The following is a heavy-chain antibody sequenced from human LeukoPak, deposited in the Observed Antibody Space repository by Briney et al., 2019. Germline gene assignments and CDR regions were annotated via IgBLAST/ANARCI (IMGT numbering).Heavy chain of an antibody. V-gene: IGHV1-69*06. CDR2: IIPIFGTA. CDR3: ARAKDDFWSGGPDDY. Sequence: SVKVSCKASGGTFSSYAISWVRQAPGHGLEWMGRIIPIFGTANYAQKFQGRVTITADKSTSTAYMELSSLRSEDTAVYYCARAKDDFWSGGPDDYWGQGTLVTVSS. J-gene: IGHJ4*02. CDR1: GGTFSSYA. D-gene: IGHD3-3*01.